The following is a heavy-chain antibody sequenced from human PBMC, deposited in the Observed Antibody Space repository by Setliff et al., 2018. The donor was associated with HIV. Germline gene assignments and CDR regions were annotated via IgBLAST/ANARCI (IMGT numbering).Heavy chain of an antibody. Sequence: GGSLRLSCAASGFTFSSYAMTWVRQAPGKGLEWVSSISNNGGKTYYADSVKGRFTISTDNSKNTLYLQMNSLRAEDTAVYYCAKPLTQWGVSPYHYAVDVWGQGTTVTVSS. J-gene: IGHJ6*02. CDR1: GFTFSSYA. CDR3: AKPLTQWGVSPYHYAVDV. D-gene: IGHD1-26*01. CDR2: ISNNGGKT. V-gene: IGHV3-23*01.